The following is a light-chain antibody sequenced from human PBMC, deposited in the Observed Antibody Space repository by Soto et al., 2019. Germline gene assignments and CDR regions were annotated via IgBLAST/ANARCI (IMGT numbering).Light chain of an antibody. CDR1: QSVISNY. V-gene: IGKV3-20*01. CDR3: QQYGSSLTWT. J-gene: IGKJ1*01. Sequence: EVVLTQSPGTVSLSPGERVTLSCRASQSVISNYLAWYQQRPGQAPRLLIYAASSRATGIPDRFSGSGSGTDFTLSISSLAAEDFAVYYCQQYGSSLTWTFGQGTKVEMK. CDR2: AAS.